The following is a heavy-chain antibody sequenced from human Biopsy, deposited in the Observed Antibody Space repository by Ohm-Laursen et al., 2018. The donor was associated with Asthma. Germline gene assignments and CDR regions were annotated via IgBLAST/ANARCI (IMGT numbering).Heavy chain of an antibody. CDR1: GFSLSASGGG. J-gene: IGHJ4*02. CDR2: IYWDDDK. CDR3: VHTLVGLKAFDF. V-gene: IGHV2-5*02. Sequence: TQTLTLTCTFSGFSLSASGGGVGWIRQPPGKALEWLGNIYWDDDKRYSPSLQSRLTITRDTPKDQVVLTMTNMGPVDTGTYYCVHTLVGLKAFDFWGQGTLVTVSS. D-gene: IGHD1-26*01.